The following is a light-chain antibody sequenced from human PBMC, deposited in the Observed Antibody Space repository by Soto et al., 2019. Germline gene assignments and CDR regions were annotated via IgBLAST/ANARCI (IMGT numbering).Light chain of an antibody. J-gene: IGKJ1*01. CDR3: QQSYSSPWT. Sequence: EIVLTQSPGTLSLSPGERATLSCRASQSVSASYLAWYQHKPGQAPRLLIYGSSSRATGIPDRFSGSGSGTAFTLTISRLEPEDFAVYYCQQSYSSPWTFGQGTTVDLK. V-gene: IGKV3-20*01. CDR1: QSVSASY. CDR2: GSS.